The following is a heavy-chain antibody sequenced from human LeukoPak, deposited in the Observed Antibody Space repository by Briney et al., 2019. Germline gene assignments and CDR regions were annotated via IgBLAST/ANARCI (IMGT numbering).Heavy chain of an antibody. V-gene: IGHV3-23*01. CDR3: AKDTSYYYMDV. CDR1: GFTFSSYA. CDR2: ISGSGVST. Sequence: GGSLRLSCAASGFTFSSYAMTWVRQAPGKGLEWVSTISGSGVSTYYADSVKGRCIISRDNSKNTLSLQMNSLRAEDTAVYYCAKDTSYYYMDVWGKGTTVTVSS. D-gene: IGHD3-16*01. J-gene: IGHJ6*03.